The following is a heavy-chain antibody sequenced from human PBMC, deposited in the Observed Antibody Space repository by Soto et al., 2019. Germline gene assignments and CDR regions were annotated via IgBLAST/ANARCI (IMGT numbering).Heavy chain of an antibody. J-gene: IGHJ6*02. CDR3: ARVLASGGPYYYYYYGMDV. CDR2: INSGNGNT. CDR1: GYTFTSYA. V-gene: IGHV1-3*01. D-gene: IGHD2-15*01. Sequence: QVQLVQSGAEVKKPGASVKVSCKASGYTFTSYAMHWVRQAPGQRLEWMGWINSGNGNTKYSQKFQGRVTITRDTSASTAYMELSSLRSEDTAEYYCARVLASGGPYYYYYYGMDVWGPGTTVTVSS.